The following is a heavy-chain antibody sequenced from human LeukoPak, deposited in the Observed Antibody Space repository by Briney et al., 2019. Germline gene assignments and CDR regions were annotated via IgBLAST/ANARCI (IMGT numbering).Heavy chain of an antibody. D-gene: IGHD3-16*02. Sequence: SSETLSLTCTVSGGSISSSGYYWGWIRQPPGKGLEWIGSIYYSGSTNYNPSLKSRVTISVDTSKNQFSLKLSSVTAADTAVYYCARHKFRRLGELSSYDYWGQGTLVTVPS. CDR1: GGSISSSGYY. J-gene: IGHJ4*02. V-gene: IGHV4-39*01. CDR2: IYYSGST. CDR3: ARHKFRRLGELSSYDY.